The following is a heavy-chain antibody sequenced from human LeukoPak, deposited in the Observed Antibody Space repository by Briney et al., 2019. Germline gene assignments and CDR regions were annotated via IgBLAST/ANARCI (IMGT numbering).Heavy chain of an antibody. CDR1: GFTFSSYV. Sequence: GGSLRLSCAASGFTFSSYVMHWVRQAPGKGLEWVAIISYDGSNEYYADSVKGRFTISRDNAKNSLFLHMNSLRVEDTALYYCARDRVVVATTTPPYWYFDLWGRGTRVTVSS. V-gene: IGHV3-30*04. CDR2: ISYDGSNE. D-gene: IGHD2-15*01. CDR3: ARDRVVVATTTPPYWYFDL. J-gene: IGHJ2*01.